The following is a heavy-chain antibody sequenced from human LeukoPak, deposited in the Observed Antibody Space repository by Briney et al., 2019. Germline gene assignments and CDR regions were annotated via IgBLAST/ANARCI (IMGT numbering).Heavy chain of an antibody. CDR2: IYYSGST. Sequence: SETLSLTCTVSGGSISSYYWGWIRQPPGKGLEWIGYIYYSGSTNYNPSLKSRVTISVDTSKNQFSLKLSSVTAADTAVYYCARAPYKVPHWYFDLWGRGTLVTVSS. CDR1: GGSISSYY. D-gene: IGHD5-24*01. V-gene: IGHV4-59*01. J-gene: IGHJ2*01. CDR3: ARAPYKVPHWYFDL.